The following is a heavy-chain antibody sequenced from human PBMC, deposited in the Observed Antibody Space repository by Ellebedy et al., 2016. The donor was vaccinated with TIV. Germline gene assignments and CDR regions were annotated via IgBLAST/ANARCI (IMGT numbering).Heavy chain of an antibody. CDR3: ARDPDGVYDDMSDH. V-gene: IGHV3-48*04. Sequence: GGSLRLSCAVSGFTFTPYSMNWVRQAPGKGLEWVSYISGSGLTIYYADSVMGRFTISRGNAENSLYLQMSSLRAEDTAVYYCARDPDGVYDDMSDHWGRGTLVTVSS. D-gene: IGHD5/OR15-5a*01. J-gene: IGHJ4*02. CDR1: GFTFTPYS. CDR2: ISGSGLTI.